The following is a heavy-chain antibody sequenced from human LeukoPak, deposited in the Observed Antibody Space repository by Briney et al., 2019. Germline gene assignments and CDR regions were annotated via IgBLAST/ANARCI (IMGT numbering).Heavy chain of an antibody. J-gene: IGHJ3*02. Sequence: SETLSLTCTVSGGSISSSTYYWGWIRQPPGKGLEWVGTIYYSGSTYYNPALKSRVTISVDTSKNQFSLKLSSVTAADTAVYYCARTWSRWFGYYDSSGPPDAFDIWGQGTMVTVSS. CDR3: ARTWSRWFGYYDSSGPPDAFDI. D-gene: IGHD3-22*01. CDR2: IYYSGST. CDR1: GGSISSSTYY. V-gene: IGHV4-39*07.